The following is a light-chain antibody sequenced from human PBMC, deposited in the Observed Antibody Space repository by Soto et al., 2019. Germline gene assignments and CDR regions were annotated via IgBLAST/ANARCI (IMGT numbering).Light chain of an antibody. CDR2: DVS. V-gene: IGLV2-14*01. J-gene: IGLJ2*01. Sequence: ALTQPASVSGSPGQSITISCTGTSSDVGGYNYVSWYQQHPGKAPKLMIYDVSNRPSGVSNRFSGSKSGNTASLTISGLQAEDEADYYCSSYTISSPHVVFGGGTKLTVL. CDR3: SSYTISSPHVV. CDR1: SSDVGGYNY.